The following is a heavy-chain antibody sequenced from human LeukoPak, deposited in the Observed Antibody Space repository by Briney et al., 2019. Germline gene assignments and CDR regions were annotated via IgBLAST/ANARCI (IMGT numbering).Heavy chain of an antibody. Sequence: SGTLSLTCTVSGGSISSYYWSWIRQPPGKGLEWIGYIYYSGSTNYNPSLKSRVTISVDTSKNQFSLKLSSVTAADTAVYYCASQLTDYYDSSGYIKTWGQGTLVTVSS. V-gene: IGHV4-59*01. CDR2: IYYSGST. J-gene: IGHJ5*02. CDR3: ASQLTDYYDSSGYIKT. D-gene: IGHD3-22*01. CDR1: GGSISSYY.